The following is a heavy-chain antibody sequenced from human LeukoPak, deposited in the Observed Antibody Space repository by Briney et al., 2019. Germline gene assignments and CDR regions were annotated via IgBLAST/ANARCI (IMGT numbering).Heavy chain of an antibody. D-gene: IGHD3-10*01. CDR2: IRSDGSNT. V-gene: IGHV3-30*02. J-gene: IGHJ4*02. CDR1: GFTFSTYG. CDR3: AKEGSGSYYNYLQVDY. Sequence: PGGSLRLSCAASGFTFSTYGMHWVRQAPGKGLEWVAFIRSDGSNTYYTDSVKGRFTISRDNSKNTLYLQMSSLRPEDTAVYYCAKEGSGSYYNYLQVDYWGQGTLITVSS.